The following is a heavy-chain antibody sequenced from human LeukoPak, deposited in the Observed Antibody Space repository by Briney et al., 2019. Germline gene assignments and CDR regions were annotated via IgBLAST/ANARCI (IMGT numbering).Heavy chain of an antibody. CDR2: IIPILGIA. CDR1: GGTFSSYA. CDR3: ASRYYYYGMDV. Sequence: GASVKVSCKASGGTFSSYAISWVRQAPGQGLEWMGRIIPILGIAIYAQKFQGRVTMTEDTSTDTAYMELSSLRSEDTAVYYCASRYYYYGMDVWGQGTTVTVSS. J-gene: IGHJ6*02. V-gene: IGHV1-69*04.